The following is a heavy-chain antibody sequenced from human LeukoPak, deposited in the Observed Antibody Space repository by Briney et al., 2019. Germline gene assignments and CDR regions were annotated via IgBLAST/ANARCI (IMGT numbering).Heavy chain of an antibody. CDR1: GGSISSYY. D-gene: IGHD5-18*01. Sequence: PSETLSLTCTVSGGSISSYYWSWIRQPPGKGLEWIGYIYYSGSTNYNPSLKSRVTISVDTSKNQFSLKLSSVTAADTAVYYCARHSYGYPYNYSGFDYWGQGTLVTVSS. J-gene: IGHJ4*02. V-gene: IGHV4-59*01. CDR2: IYYSGST. CDR3: ARHSYGYPYNYSGFDY.